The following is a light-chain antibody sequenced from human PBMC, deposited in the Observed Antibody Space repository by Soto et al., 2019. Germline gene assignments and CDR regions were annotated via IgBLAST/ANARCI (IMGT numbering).Light chain of an antibody. Sequence: EIVLTQSPRTLSLSPGERATLSCRASQSVTSGYLAWYQQQPNQAPRLLIYGASYRATGIPDRFSGGGFGTDFTLTISRLEPEDFAVYYCQHYSSSPPAITFGQGTRLEIK. CDR3: QHYSSSPPAIT. CDR1: QSVTSGY. J-gene: IGKJ5*01. V-gene: IGKV3-20*01. CDR2: GAS.